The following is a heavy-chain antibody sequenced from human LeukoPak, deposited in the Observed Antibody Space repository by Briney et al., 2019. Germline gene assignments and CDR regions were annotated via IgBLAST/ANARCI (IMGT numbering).Heavy chain of an antibody. CDR2: IYSGGTT. J-gene: IGHJ4*02. CDR3: ARDSTTVTTDY. V-gene: IGHV3-66*02. D-gene: IGHD4-17*01. CDR1: GFTVSSNY. Sequence: GGSLRLSCAASGFTVSSNYMSWVRQAPGKGPEWVSVIYSGGTTYYADSVKGRFTISRDNSKNMLYLQMNSLRAEDTAVYYCARDSTTVTTDYWGQGTLVTVSS.